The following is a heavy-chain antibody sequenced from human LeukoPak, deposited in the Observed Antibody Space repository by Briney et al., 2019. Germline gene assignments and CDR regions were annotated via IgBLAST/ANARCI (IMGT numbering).Heavy chain of an antibody. Sequence: PSGTLSLTCTVSGGSISSYYWSWIRQPPGKGLEWIGYIYYSGSTNYNPSLKSRVTISVDTSKNQFSLKLSSVTAADTAVYYCARDRGGVYNYYYYGMDVWGQGTTVTVSS. J-gene: IGHJ6*02. CDR1: GGSISSYY. CDR3: ARDRGGVYNYYYYGMDV. CDR2: IYYSGST. V-gene: IGHV4-59*01. D-gene: IGHD3-3*01.